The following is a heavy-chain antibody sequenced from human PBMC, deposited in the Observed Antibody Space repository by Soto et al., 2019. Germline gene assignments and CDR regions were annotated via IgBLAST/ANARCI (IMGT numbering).Heavy chain of an antibody. V-gene: IGHV3-30*18. Sequence: PGGSLRLSCAASGFTFSSYGMHWVRQAPGKGLEWVAVISYDGSNKYYADSVKGRFTISRDNSKNTLYLQMNSLRAEDTAVYYCAKVGRGYGMDVWGQGTTVTVSS. CDR3: AKVGRGYGMDV. D-gene: IGHD3-10*01. CDR1: GFTFSSYG. CDR2: ISYDGSNK. J-gene: IGHJ6*02.